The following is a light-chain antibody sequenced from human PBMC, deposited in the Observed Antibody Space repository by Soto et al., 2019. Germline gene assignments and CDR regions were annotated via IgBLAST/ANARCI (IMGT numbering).Light chain of an antibody. Sequence: IQMTQSPSSLSASVGDSVTVTCRASQSINIYLNWYQQKPGKAPTLLIYGASSLQSGVPSRFTGGGSRTDFTLTISSLQPEDFATYYCQQSYISPYPFGQGTKLEIK. CDR2: GAS. J-gene: IGKJ2*01. CDR3: QQSYISPYP. V-gene: IGKV1-39*01. CDR1: QSINIY.